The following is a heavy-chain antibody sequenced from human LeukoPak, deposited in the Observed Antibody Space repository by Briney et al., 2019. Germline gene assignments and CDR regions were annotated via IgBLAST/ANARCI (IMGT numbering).Heavy chain of an antibody. CDR3: ARAHIVVVPANWFDP. D-gene: IGHD2-2*01. V-gene: IGHV1-2*02. J-gene: IGHJ5*02. Sequence: ASVQVSCKASGYTFTGYYMHWVRQAPGQGLEWMGWINPNSGGTNYAQMFQGRVTMTRDTSISTAYMELSRLRSDDTAVYYCARAHIVVVPANWFDPWGQGTLVTVSS. CDR2: INPNSGGT. CDR1: GYTFTGYY.